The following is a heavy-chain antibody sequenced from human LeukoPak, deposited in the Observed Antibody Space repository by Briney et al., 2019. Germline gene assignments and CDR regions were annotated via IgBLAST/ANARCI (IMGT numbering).Heavy chain of an antibody. J-gene: IGHJ5*02. CDR3: ARQKYSSSWRPFDP. CDR2: IYPGDSDT. CDR1: GYSINNYW. V-gene: IGHV5-51*01. Sequence: GESLKISCKGSGYSINNYWIGWVRQMPGKGLEWMGIIYPGDSDTRYSPSFQGQVTISADKSISTAYLQWSSLKASDTAMYYCARQKYSSSWRPFDPWGQGTLVTVSS. D-gene: IGHD6-6*01.